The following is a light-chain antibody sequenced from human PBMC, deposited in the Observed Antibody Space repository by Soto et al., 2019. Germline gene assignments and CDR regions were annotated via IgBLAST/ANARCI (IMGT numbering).Light chain of an antibody. J-gene: IGKJ2*02. Sequence: DIQMTQSPSTLSASVGDRVTLTCRASQSISTWLAWYQQKPGKAPKLLIYEASNLEGGVPSRFSGSGSGTEFTLSISSLQPDDVATYYCQQYSTYSRTFGQGTRVETK. CDR3: QQYSTYSRT. V-gene: IGKV1-5*03. CDR2: EAS. CDR1: QSISTW.